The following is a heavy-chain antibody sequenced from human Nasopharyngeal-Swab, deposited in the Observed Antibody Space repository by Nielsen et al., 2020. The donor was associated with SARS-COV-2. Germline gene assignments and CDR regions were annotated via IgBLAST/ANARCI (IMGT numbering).Heavy chain of an antibody. Sequence: SVKVSCKASGFTFTNYYIHWVRQAPGQGLEWMGGIIPIFGATNYAQKFLGRVTITADESTGTAYMELSSLRSEDTAMYYCARDHSSGWYSYRYWGQGTLVTVSS. CDR3: ARDHSSGWYSYRY. CDR1: GFTFTNYY. V-gene: IGHV1-69*13. D-gene: IGHD6-19*01. CDR2: IIPIFGAT. J-gene: IGHJ4*02.